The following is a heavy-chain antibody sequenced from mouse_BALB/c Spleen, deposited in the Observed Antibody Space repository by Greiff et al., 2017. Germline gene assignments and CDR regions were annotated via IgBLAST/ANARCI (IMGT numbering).Heavy chain of an antibody. CDR2: ISTYYGDA. Sequence: QVHVKQSGAELVRPGVSVKISCKGSGYTFTDYAMHWVKQSHAKSLEWIGVISTYYGDASYNQKFKGKATMTVDKSSSTAYMELARLTSEDSAIYYCARGGGNFYAMDYWGQGTSVTVSS. V-gene: IGHV1S137*01. D-gene: IGHD2-1*01. CDR3: ARGGGNFYAMDY. CDR1: GYTFTDYA. J-gene: IGHJ4*01.